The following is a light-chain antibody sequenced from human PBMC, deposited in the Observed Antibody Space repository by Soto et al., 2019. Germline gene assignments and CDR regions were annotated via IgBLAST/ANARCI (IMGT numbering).Light chain of an antibody. Sequence: QSVLTQSASVSGSPGQSITISRTGTSSDLGNYNFVSWFQQHPGKAPKLVIYEVSNRPSGVSSRFSGSKSGNTASLTISGLQAEDEADYYCNSFTTSNTYVFGNGTKVTVL. J-gene: IGLJ1*01. CDR2: EVS. CDR3: NSFTTSNTYV. V-gene: IGLV2-14*01. CDR1: SSDLGNYNF.